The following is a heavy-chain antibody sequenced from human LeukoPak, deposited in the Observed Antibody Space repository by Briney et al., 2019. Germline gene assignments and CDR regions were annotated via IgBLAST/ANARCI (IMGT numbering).Heavy chain of an antibody. CDR2: IYTSGST. D-gene: IGHD1-26*01. CDR3: ARDNLMWEHRDY. Sequence: PSETLSLTCTGSGGYISSYYWSWIRQPAGKGLEWIGRIYTSGSTNYNPSLKSRVTMSVDTSKNQFSLKLSSVTAADTAVYYCARDNLMWEHRDYWGQGTLVTVSS. CDR1: GGYISSYY. J-gene: IGHJ4*02. V-gene: IGHV4-4*07.